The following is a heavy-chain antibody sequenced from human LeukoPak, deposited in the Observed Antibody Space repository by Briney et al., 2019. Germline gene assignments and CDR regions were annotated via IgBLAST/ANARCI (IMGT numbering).Heavy chain of an antibody. V-gene: IGHV4-59*01. CDR1: GGSISSYY. D-gene: IGHD1-26*01. J-gene: IGHJ4*02. CDR2: IYYSGST. CDR3: AREGSGSYFDY. Sequence: SETLSLTCTDSGGSISSYYWNWIRQPPGKGLEWIGYIYYSGSTNYNPSLKSRVTISVDTSKNQFSLKLSSVTAADTAVYYCAREGSGSYFDYWGQGTLVTVSS.